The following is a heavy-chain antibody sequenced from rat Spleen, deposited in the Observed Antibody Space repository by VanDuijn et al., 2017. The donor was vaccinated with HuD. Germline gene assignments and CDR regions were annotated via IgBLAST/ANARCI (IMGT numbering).Heavy chain of an antibody. V-gene: IGHV2-30*01. CDR3: VRERHSYGVRDA. CDR2: IWTGGNT. J-gene: IGHJ4*01. D-gene: IGHD1-3*01. CDR1: GFSLTGNN. Sequence: QVQLKESGPGLVQPSQTLSLTCTVSGFSLTGNNVHWVRQPPGKGMEWMEVIWTGGNTDYNPALKSRPNISRDTTKSQVFLKMNSLQTEDTATYFCVRERHSYGVRDAWGQGTSVSVSS.